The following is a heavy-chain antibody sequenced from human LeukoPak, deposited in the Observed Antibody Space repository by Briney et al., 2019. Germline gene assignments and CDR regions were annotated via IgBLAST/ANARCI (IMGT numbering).Heavy chain of an antibody. CDR2: XXXXXXRT. J-gene: IGHJ6*02. V-gene: IGHV3-23*01. CDR1: GFTFSNYX. CDR3: AKDRYYGSGSYYAYYYYGMDV. D-gene: IGHD3-10*01. Sequence: GGSLRLSCAASGFTFSNYXMXXVRQAPGKGLEXXSXXXXXXXRTYYADSVKGRFTISRDNSKNTLYLQMNSLRAEDTAVYYCAKDRYYGSGSYYAYYYYGMDVWGQGTTVTVSS.